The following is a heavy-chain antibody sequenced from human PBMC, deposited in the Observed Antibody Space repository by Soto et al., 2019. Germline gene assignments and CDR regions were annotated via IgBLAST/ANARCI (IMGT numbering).Heavy chain of an antibody. CDR1: GFTFSSYA. J-gene: IGHJ4*02. CDR3: ARYRAAAGYNYFDY. V-gene: IGHV3-30-3*01. D-gene: IGHD6-13*01. Sequence: PGGSLRLSCAASGFTFSSYAMHWVRQAPGKGLEWVAVISYDGSNKYYADSVKGRFTISRDNSKNTLYLQMNSLRAEDTAVYYCARYRAAAGYNYFDYWGQGTLVTVSS. CDR2: ISYDGSNK.